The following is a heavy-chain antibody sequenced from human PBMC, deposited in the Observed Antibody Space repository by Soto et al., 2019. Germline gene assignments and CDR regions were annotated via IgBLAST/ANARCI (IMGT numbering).Heavy chain of an antibody. D-gene: IGHD3-10*01. CDR3: ATGRFSAMVRGVLIFDP. V-gene: IGHV4-59*01. CDR1: GGSITGYY. J-gene: IGHJ5*02. CDR2: IHYSGST. Sequence: SETLSLTCTVSGGSITGYYWSWIRQPPGKGLEWLGHIHYSGSTSYSPSLTSRVTISVDTSKNHFSLKLTSVTSADTAVYYCATGRFSAMVRGVLIFDPWGQGTLVTVSS.